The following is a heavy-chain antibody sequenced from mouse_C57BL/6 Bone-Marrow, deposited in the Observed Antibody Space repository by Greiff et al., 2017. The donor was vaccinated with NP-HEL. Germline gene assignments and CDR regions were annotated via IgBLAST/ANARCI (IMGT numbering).Heavy chain of an antibody. D-gene: IGHD1-1*01. CDR2: IHPNSGST. CDR3: ARWYGSSSPWFAY. CDR1: GYTFTSYW. J-gene: IGHJ3*01. V-gene: IGHV1-64*01. Sequence: QVQLQQPGAELVKPGASVKLSCKASGYTFTSYWMHWVKRRPGQGLEWIGMIHPNSGSTNYNEKFKSKATLTVDKSSSTAYMQLSSLTSEDSAVYYCARWYGSSSPWFAYWGQGTLVTVSA.